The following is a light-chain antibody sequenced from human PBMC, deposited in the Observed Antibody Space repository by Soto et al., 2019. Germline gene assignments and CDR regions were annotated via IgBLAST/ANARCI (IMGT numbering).Light chain of an antibody. V-gene: IGKV1-39*01. J-gene: IGKJ1*01. CDR3: EQSYRTPPT. CDR1: QRIGNN. CDR2: EAS. Sequence: DIQVTQSPSSLSASVGDRVTITCRASQRIGNNLNWYQQKPGKAPKLLIYEASTLQSGVPSRFSGSGSGTDFTLTTSSLQPEDFATYYCEQSYRTPPTFGQGTKVEI.